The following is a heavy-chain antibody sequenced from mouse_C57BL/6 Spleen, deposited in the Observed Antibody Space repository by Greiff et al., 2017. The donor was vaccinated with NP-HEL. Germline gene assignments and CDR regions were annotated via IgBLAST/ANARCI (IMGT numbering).Heavy chain of an antibody. V-gene: IGHV5-4*01. CDR3: ARDRGDYSNYFDY. CDR2: ISDGGSYT. CDR1: GFTFSSYA. D-gene: IGHD2-5*01. J-gene: IGHJ2*01. Sequence: EVQRVESGGGLVKPGGSLKLSCAASGFTFSSYAMSWVRQTPEKRLEWVATISDGGSYTYYPDNVKGRFTISRDNAKNNLYLQMSHLQSEDTAMYYCARDRGDYSNYFDYWGQGTTLTVSS.